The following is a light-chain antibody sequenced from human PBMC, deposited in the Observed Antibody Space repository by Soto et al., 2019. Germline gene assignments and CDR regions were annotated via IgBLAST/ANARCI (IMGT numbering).Light chain of an antibody. Sequence: ILLTQSPATLSLSPGKRATLSCRASQSVISTYLAWYQQKPGQAPRLLIYGASSRATGVPDRFSGSGSGTDFTLTISRLEPEDFAVYYCQQYGSSPITFGQGTRL. CDR2: GAS. J-gene: IGKJ5*01. CDR3: QQYGSSPIT. CDR1: QSVISTY. V-gene: IGKV3-20*01.